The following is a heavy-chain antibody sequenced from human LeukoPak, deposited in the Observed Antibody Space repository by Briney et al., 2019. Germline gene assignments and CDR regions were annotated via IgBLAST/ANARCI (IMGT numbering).Heavy chain of an antibody. Sequence: PGGSLRLSCAASGFTFSSYSMNWVRQAPGKGLEWVSSISSSSSYIYYADSVKGRFTISRDNAKNSLYLQKNSLRAEDTAVYYCARDLRLRWSNQAPGAFDIWGQGTMVTVSS. J-gene: IGHJ3*02. D-gene: IGHD4-23*01. CDR3: ARDLRLRWSNQAPGAFDI. CDR2: ISSSSSYI. CDR1: GFTFSSYS. V-gene: IGHV3-21*01.